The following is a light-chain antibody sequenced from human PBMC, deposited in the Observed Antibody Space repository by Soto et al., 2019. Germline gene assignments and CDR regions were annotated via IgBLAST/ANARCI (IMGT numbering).Light chain of an antibody. CDR2: EVS. CDR3: SSYTSSSTSVL. J-gene: IGLJ2*01. Sequence: QSALTQHASVSGSPGQSITISCTGTSIDVGGYNYVSWYQQHPGIAPKLMIYEVSNRPSGVSNRFSGSKSGNTASLTISGLQAEDEADYYCSSYTSSSTSVLFGAGTKLTVL. CDR1: SIDVGGYNY. V-gene: IGLV2-14*01.